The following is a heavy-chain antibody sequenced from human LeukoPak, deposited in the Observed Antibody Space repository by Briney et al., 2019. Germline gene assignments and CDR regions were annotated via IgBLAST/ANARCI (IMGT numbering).Heavy chain of an antibody. Sequence: GSLRLSCAASGFALSKYWMSWIRQPPGRGLEWIGEINHSGSTNYNPSLKGRVTISVDTSKNQFSLKLSSVTAADTAVYYCARGGVTMVRGVVYYYYGMDVWGQGTTVTVSS. D-gene: IGHD3-10*01. V-gene: IGHV4-34*01. CDR3: ARGGVTMVRGVVYYYYGMDV. J-gene: IGHJ6*02. CDR1: GFALSKYW. CDR2: INHSGST.